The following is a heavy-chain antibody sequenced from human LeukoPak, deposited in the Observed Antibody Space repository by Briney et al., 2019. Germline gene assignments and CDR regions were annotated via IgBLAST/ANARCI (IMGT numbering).Heavy chain of an antibody. CDR1: GGTFSSYA. J-gene: IGHJ4*02. Sequence: SVKVSCKASGGTFSSYAISWLRQAPGQGLEWMGEIIPIFGTANYAQKFQGRVTITADECTSTAYMELSSLRSEDTAVYYCASIHSGYSYGMYYFDYWGQGTLVTVSS. D-gene: IGHD5-18*01. CDR2: IIPIFGTA. V-gene: IGHV1-69*13. CDR3: ASIHSGYSYGMYYFDY.